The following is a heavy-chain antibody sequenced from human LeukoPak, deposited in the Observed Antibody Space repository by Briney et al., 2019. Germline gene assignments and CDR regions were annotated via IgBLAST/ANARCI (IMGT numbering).Heavy chain of an antibody. CDR3: ARGEYGSGSYHIDY. D-gene: IGHD3-10*01. V-gene: IGHV3-21*03. CDR2: ISGNSAYI. Sequence: GGSLRLSCAASGFTFSRYSMNWVRQAPGKGLEWVSSISGNSAYIYYADSVKGRFTISRDNAKNSLYLQMNSLRAEDTAVYYCARGEYGSGSYHIDYWGQGTLVTVSS. CDR1: GFTFSRYS. J-gene: IGHJ4*02.